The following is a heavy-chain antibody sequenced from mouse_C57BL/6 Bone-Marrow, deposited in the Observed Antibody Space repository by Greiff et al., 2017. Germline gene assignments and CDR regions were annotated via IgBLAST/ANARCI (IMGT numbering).Heavy chain of an antibody. V-gene: IGHV5-9*01. CDR3: SRQVTTVLATNYFDV. Sequence: EVKLVESGGGLVKPGGSLKLSCAASGFTFSSYTMSWVRQTPEKRLQWVAAISGGGGSTYYPDSVKGRFTISRDNDKNILYLQMGSLRSEDTALYYCSRQVTTVLATNYFDVWGTGTTVTVSS. D-gene: IGHD1-1*01. CDR1: GFTFSSYT. J-gene: IGHJ1*03. CDR2: ISGGGGST.